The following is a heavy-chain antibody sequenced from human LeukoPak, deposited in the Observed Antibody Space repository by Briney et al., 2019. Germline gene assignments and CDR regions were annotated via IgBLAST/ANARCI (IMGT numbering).Heavy chain of an antibody. V-gene: IGHV4-39*01. D-gene: IGHD6-13*01. Sequence: PSETLSLTCTVSGVSISSSSYYWGWIRQPPGKGLEWIGSIYYSESTYYNSSLKSRVTISVDTSKNQVSLKLSSVTAADTAVYYCARGKRGIRPIAAAGHFDYWGQGTLVTVSS. CDR3: ARGKRGIRPIAAAGHFDY. CDR2: IYYSEST. CDR1: GVSISSSSYY. J-gene: IGHJ4*02.